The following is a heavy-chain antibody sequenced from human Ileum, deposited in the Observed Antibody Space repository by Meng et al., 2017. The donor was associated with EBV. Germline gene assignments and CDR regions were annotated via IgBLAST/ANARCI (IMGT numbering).Heavy chain of an antibody. Sequence: VLVGAEAEVTAGAVKVVCKEPADNFFNGDMHLVRQDPGQGREWMGIINPSDGYTRYAQKLQGRLTMTRDTSTNTVYMVLVSLRFDDTAMYYCAKDRDAQPGGDAFNIWGQGTMVTVSS. J-gene: IGHJ3*02. CDR2: INPSDGYT. D-gene: IGHD1-14*01. CDR3: AKDRDAQPGGDAFNI. V-gene: IGHV1-46*04. CDR1: ADNFFNGD.